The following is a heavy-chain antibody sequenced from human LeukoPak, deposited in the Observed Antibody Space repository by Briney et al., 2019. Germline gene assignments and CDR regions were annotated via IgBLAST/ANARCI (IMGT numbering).Heavy chain of an antibody. D-gene: IGHD1-26*01. CDR3: ARDIMTHTSFDAVDI. J-gene: IGHJ3*02. CDR1: GGSISSGGSY. CDR2: IYYSGST. V-gene: IGHV4-31*03. Sequence: SETLSLTCTVSGGSISSGGSYWSWIRQHPGKGLEWIGYIYYSGSTYYSPSLKSRVTISVDTSKNQFSLKLSSVTAADTAVYYCARDIMTHTSFDAVDIWGQGTMVTVSS.